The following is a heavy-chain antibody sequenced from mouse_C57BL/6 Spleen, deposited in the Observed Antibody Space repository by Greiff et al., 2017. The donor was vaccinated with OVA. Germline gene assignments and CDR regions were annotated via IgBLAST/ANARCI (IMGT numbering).Heavy chain of an antibody. CDR1: GFSFTSYG. Sequence: QVQLQQSGPGLVQPSQSLSITCTVSGFSFTSYGVHWVRQSPGKGLEWLGVIWSGGSTDYNAAFISRLSISKDNSKSQVFFKMNSLQADDTAIYYCARKRDDGYYNYYAMDYWGQGTSVTVSS. D-gene: IGHD2-3*01. CDR2: IWSGGST. V-gene: IGHV2-2*01. CDR3: ARKRDDGYYNYYAMDY. J-gene: IGHJ4*01.